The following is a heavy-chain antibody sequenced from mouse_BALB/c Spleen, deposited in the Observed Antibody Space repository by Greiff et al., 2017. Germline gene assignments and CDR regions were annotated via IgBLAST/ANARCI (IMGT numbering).Heavy chain of an antibody. CDR2: ISSGSSTI. Sequence: DVMLVESGGGLVQPGGSRKLSCAASGFTFSSFGMHWVRQAPEKGLEWVAYISSGSSTIYYADTVKGRFTISRDNPKNTLFLQMTSLRSEDTAMYYCARMGTTATRAMDYWGQGTSVTVSS. CDR3: ARMGTTATRAMDY. J-gene: IGHJ4*01. CDR1: GFTFSSFG. D-gene: IGHD1-2*01. V-gene: IGHV5-17*02.